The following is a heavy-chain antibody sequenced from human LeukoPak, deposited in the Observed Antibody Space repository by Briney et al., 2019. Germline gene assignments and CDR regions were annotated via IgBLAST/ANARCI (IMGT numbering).Heavy chain of an antibody. CDR3: ARGSRSHFDY. J-gene: IGHJ4*02. CDR2: IYYSGST. Sequence: SETLSLTCTVSGGSMRSNNFYWGWIRQPPGKGLEWIGYIYYSGSTNYNPSLKSRVTISVDTSKNQFSLKLSSVTAADTAVYYCARGSRSHFDYWGQGTLVTVSS. CDR1: GGSMRSNNFY. V-gene: IGHV4-61*05.